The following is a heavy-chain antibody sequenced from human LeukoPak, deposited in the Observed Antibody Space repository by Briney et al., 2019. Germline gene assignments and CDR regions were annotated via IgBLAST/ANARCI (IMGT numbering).Heavy chain of an antibody. V-gene: IGHV3-43*01. CDR3: ASQYLVGAVDY. CDR2: ISWDGGTT. CDR1: GFIFDDYT. J-gene: IGHJ4*02. Sequence: GGSLRLSCAATGFIFDDYTMHWVRQAPGKGLEWVSLISWDGGTTYYADSVRGRFTISRDNSKNSLYLQMNGLRTEDTALYYCASQYLVGAVDYWGQGTLVTVSS. D-gene: IGHD1-26*01.